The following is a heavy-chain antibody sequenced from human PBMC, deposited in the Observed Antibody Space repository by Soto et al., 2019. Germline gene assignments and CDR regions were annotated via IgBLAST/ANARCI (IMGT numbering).Heavy chain of an antibody. J-gene: IGHJ3*02. D-gene: IGHD3-10*01. CDR2: IVVGSGNT. Sequence: SVKVSCKASGFTFTSSAVQWVRQARGQRIEWIGWIVVGSGNTNYAQKFQERVTITTDMSTSTAYMELSSLRSEDTAVYYCAADKGYGSGSYYTHDAFDIWG. CDR1: GFTFTSSA. V-gene: IGHV1-58*01. CDR3: AADKGYGSGSYYTHDAFDI.